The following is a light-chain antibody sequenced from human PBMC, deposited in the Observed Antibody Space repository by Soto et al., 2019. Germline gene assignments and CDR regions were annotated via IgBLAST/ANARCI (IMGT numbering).Light chain of an antibody. CDR3: QSYDNRLSAWV. Sequence: QSVLTQPPSVSGAPGQGIPSSFSGSSSNIGAANEVHWYQHSPETAPHLLISGNNNRPSGVPDRFSGSKSGTSASLTIGGLQAEDEADYYCQSYDNRLSAWVFGGGTKLTVL. CDR1: SSNIGAANE. CDR2: GNN. J-gene: IGLJ3*02. V-gene: IGLV1-40*01.